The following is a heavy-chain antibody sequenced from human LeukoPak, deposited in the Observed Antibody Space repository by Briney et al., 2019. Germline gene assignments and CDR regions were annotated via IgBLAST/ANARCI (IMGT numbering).Heavy chain of an antibody. CDR2: VSTGSGTI. CDR1: GFTFSSYS. J-gene: IGHJ4*02. Sequence: GGSLRLSWAASGFTFSSYSMNWVRQAPGKGLEWVSYVSTGSGTIYYADSVKGRFTISRDDAQNSLYLQMNSLRADDTAVYYCARSAPGIDYWGQGTLVTVSS. CDR3: ARSAPGIDY. V-gene: IGHV3-48*01.